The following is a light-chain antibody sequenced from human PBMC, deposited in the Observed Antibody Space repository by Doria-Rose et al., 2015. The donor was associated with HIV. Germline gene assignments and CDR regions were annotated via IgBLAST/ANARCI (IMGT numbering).Light chain of an antibody. J-gene: IGKJ1*01. CDR2: WAS. V-gene: IGKV4-1*01. Sequence: DIVITQSTASLAVSLGERATINCKSSQSILYSSKNKNYLAWYQQKPGQPPKLLIYWASTRESGVPDRFSGSGSGADFTLTISSLQAEDVAVYYCQQYYSPPPTFGQGTKVELK. CDR3: QQYYSPPPT. CDR1: QSILYSSKNKNY.